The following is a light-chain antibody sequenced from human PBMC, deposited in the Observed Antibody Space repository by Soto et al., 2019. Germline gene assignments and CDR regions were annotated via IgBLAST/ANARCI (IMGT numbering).Light chain of an antibody. J-gene: IGKJ1*01. CDR3: QHYNSYSEA. Sequence: DIQITQSPSTLSGSVGDRVTITCRASQTISSWLAWYQQKRGKAPKLLIYKASTVKSGVPSRFSGSGSGTEFTLTISSLQSDDFATYYCQHYNSYSEAFGQGTKV. CDR2: KAS. CDR1: QTISSW. V-gene: IGKV1-5*03.